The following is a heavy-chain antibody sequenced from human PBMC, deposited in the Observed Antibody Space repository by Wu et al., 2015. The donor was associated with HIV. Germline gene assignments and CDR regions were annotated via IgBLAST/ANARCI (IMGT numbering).Heavy chain of an antibody. CDR1: GYSFSDYH. D-gene: IGHD6-19*01. V-gene: IGHV1-2*02. J-gene: IGHJ4*02. CDR3: ARDPQEVSGWYTH. Sequence: QVQLVQSGAEVKKPGSSVRVSCKASGYSFSDYHVHWVRQAPGQGLEWMGWINHNSGGATYAHKFQGRVAMTRDMSINTAFMELSRLRFDDTAVYYCARDPQEVSGWYTHWGQGTLVTVSS. CDR2: INHNSGGA.